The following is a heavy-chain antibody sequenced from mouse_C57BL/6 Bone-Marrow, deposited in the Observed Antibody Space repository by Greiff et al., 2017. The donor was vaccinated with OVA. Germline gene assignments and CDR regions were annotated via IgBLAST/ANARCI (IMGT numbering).Heavy chain of an antibody. CDR1: GYTFTSYW. D-gene: IGHD2-3*01. CDR2: IHPNSGST. CDR3: ARGGYYRYYYAMDY. Sequence: QVQLQQPGAELVKPGASVKLSCKASGYTFTSYWMHWVKQRPGQGLEWIGMIHPNSGSTNYNEKFKSKATLTVDKSSSTAYMQLSSLTSEDSAFYYCARGGYYRYYYAMDYWGQGTSVTVSS. J-gene: IGHJ4*01. V-gene: IGHV1-64*01.